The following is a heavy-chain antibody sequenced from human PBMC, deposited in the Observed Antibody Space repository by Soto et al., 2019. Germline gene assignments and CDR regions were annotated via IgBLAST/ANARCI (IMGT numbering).Heavy chain of an antibody. D-gene: IGHD6-6*01. Sequence: PGGSLRLSCAASGFTLSSYAMHWVRQATGKGLEWVSAIGTAGDTYYPGSVKGRFTISRENAKNSLYLQMNSLRAGDTAVYYCARVNARRASDILGQGTMVTGSS. V-gene: IGHV3-13*01. CDR3: ARVNARRASDI. CDR1: GFTLSSYA. CDR2: IGTAGDT. J-gene: IGHJ3*02.